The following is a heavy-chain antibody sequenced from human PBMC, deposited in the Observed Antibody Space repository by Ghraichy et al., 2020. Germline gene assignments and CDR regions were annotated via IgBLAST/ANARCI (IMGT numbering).Heavy chain of an antibody. D-gene: IGHD6-13*01. CDR2: INPNNGGT. V-gene: IGHV1-2*05. CDR3: AREIDSSTSYYFDY. Sequence: ASVKVSCKASGYTFTGYYIHWVRQAPGQGLEWMGRINPNNGGTNYAQKFQGRVTMTWDTSITTAYMELSRLTFDDTVVYYCAREIDSSTSYYFDYWGQGTLVTVSS. CDR1: GYTFTGYY. J-gene: IGHJ4*02.